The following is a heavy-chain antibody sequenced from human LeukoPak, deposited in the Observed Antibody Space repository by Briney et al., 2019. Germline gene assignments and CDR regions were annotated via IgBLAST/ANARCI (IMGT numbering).Heavy chain of an antibody. D-gene: IGHD3-10*01. CDR3: ARAITYFYGSVTYDWFDP. CDR1: GFTFSSYW. CDR2: IKSDGST. J-gene: IGHJ5*02. V-gene: IGHV3-74*01. Sequence: GGSLRLSCAASGFTFSSYWMHWVRQTPGKGLMWVSRIKSDGSTIYADSVRGRFTISRDNTKNMVYLQMNSLRAEDTAMYYCARAITYFYGSVTYDWFDPWGQGTLVTVSS.